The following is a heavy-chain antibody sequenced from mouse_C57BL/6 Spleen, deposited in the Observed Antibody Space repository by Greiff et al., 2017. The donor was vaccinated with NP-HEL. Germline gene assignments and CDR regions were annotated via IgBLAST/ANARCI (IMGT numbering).Heavy chain of an antibody. CDR2: IYPGDGDT. CDR3: ARTDDYDGWFAY. V-gene: IGHV1-82*01. J-gene: IGHJ3*01. D-gene: IGHD2-4*01. CDR1: GYAFSSSW. Sequence: QVQLQQSGPELVKPGASVKISCKASGYAFSSSWINWVKQRPGKGLEWIGRIYPGDGDTNYNGKFKGKATLTADKSSSTAYMQLSSLTSEDSAVYFCARTDDYDGWFAYWGQGTLVTVSA.